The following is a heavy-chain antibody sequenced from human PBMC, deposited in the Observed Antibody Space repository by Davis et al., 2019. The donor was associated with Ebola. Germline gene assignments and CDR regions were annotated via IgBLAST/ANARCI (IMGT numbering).Heavy chain of an antibody. CDR3: AREASIAAAGTGWYFDL. CDR1: GFTFSSYG. Sequence: GESLKISCAASGFTFSSYGMHWVRQAPGKGLEWVSRINSDGSSTSYADSVKGRFTISRDNAKNSLYLQMNSLRAEDTAVYYCAREASIAAAGTGWYFDLWGRGTLVTVSS. CDR2: INSDGSST. D-gene: IGHD6-13*01. V-gene: IGHV3-74*01. J-gene: IGHJ2*01.